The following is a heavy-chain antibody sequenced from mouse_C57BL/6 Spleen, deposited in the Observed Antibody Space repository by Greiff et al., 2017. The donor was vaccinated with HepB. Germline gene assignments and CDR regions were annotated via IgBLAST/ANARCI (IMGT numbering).Heavy chain of an antibody. Sequence: VQLQQSGPELVKPGASVKISCKASGYTFTDYYMNWVKQSHGKSLEWIGDINPNNGGTSYNQKFKGKATLTVDKSSSTAYMELRSLTSEDSAVYYCARRGVLYYAMDYWGQGTSVTVSS. CDR1: GYTFTDYY. CDR2: INPNNGGT. V-gene: IGHV1-26*01. CDR3: ARRGVLYYAMDY. J-gene: IGHJ4*01. D-gene: IGHD1-1*01.